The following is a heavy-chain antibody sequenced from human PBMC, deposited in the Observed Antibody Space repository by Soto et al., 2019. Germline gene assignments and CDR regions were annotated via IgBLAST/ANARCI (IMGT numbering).Heavy chain of an antibody. CDR1: GFTFTTYW. J-gene: IGHJ4*02. Sequence: PGGSLRLSCAASGFTFTTYWMHWVRQAPGKGLVWVSRINGDGSDTSYADSVRGRFTISRDNAENTLYLQMNSLRAEDTAVYYCARDADGLHYWGQGTLVTVSS. CDR2: INGDGSDT. V-gene: IGHV3-74*01. CDR3: ARDADGLHY.